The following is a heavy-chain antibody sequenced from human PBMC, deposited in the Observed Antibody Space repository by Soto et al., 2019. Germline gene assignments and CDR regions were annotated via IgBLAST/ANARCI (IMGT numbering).Heavy chain of an antibody. Sequence: ASVKVSCKASGYTFTSYYMHWVRRAPGQGLEWMGIINPSGGSTSYAQKFQGRVTMTRDTSTSTVYMELSSLRSEDTAVYYCARDFGQITMVRGVISDYYYGMDVWGQGTTVTVSS. V-gene: IGHV1-46*01. CDR3: ARDFGQITMVRGVISDYYYGMDV. D-gene: IGHD3-10*01. J-gene: IGHJ6*02. CDR1: GYTFTSYY. CDR2: INPSGGST.